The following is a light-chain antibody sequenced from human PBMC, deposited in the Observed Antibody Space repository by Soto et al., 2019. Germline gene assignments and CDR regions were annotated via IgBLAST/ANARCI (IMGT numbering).Light chain of an antibody. CDR2: KAS. Sequence: DIKMTQSPSTLAGXVGXXXXLXXXASQTISSWLAWNQHKPGKARKLLIYKASTLKSGVPSRFSGSGSGTEFTLTISSLQPDDFATYYCQHYNSYSEAFGQGTKVDIK. V-gene: IGKV1-5*03. CDR3: QHYNSYSEA. J-gene: IGKJ1*01. CDR1: QTISSW.